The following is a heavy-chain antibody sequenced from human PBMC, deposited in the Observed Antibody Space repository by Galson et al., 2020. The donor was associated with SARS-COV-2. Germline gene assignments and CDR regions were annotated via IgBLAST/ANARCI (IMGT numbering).Heavy chain of an antibody. Sequence: SLKISCAATGFRFSGYYMSWIRQPPRQGLGWNSSIRSRGTTKSYADSARGRFTMSRDSAQSLVFLQMNSLRVEDTAVYYCARETDIYFDCWGLGTLVTVSS. CDR1: GFRFSGYY. CDR3: ARETDIYFDC. CDR2: IRSRGTTK. J-gene: IGHJ4*02. V-gene: IGHV3-11*01. D-gene: IGHD2-21*02.